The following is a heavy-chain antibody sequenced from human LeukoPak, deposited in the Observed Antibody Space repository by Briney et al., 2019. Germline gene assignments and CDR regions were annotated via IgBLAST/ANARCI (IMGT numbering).Heavy chain of an antibody. Sequence: GGSLRLSCAASGFTFSSYEMNWVRQAPGKGLEWVSYISSSGSTIYYADSVKGRFTISRDNSKNTLYLQMNSLRVEDTAVYYCASEIFEYSSGYYTFEYWGQGTLVTVSS. CDR1: GFTFSSYE. J-gene: IGHJ4*02. V-gene: IGHV3-48*03. CDR3: ASEIFEYSSGYYTFEY. CDR2: ISSSGSTI. D-gene: IGHD6-19*01.